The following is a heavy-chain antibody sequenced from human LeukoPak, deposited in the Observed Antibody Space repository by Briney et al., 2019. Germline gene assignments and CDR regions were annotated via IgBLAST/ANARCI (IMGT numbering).Heavy chain of an antibody. J-gene: IGHJ6*03. V-gene: IGHV3-11*04. CDR1: GFTFSDYY. D-gene: IGHD2-2*02. Sequence: GGSLRLSCAASGFTFSDYYMSWIRQAPGKGLEWVSYISSSGSTIYYADSVKGRFTISRDNAKNSLYLQMNSLRAEDTAVYYCARDQGLGYCSSTSCYSMDVWGKGTTVTVSS. CDR2: ISSSGSTI. CDR3: ARDQGLGYCSSTSCYSMDV.